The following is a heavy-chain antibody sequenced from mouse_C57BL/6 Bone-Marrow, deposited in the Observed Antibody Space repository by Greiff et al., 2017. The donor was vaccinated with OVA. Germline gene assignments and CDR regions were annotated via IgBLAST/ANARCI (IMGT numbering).Heavy chain of an antibody. V-gene: IGHV5-4*03. J-gene: IGHJ4*01. D-gene: IGHD1-1*01. CDR1: GFTFSSYA. CDR3: ARGSRMDY. Sequence: EVKLMESGGGLVKPGGSLKLSCAASGFTFSSYAMSWVRQTPEKRLEWVATISDGGSYTYYPDNVKGRFTISRDNAKNNLYRQMSHLKSEDTAMYYCARGSRMDYWGQGTSVTVSS. CDR2: ISDGGSYT.